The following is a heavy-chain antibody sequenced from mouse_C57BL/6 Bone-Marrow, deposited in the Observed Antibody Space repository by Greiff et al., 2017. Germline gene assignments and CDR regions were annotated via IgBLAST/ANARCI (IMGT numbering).Heavy chain of an antibody. CDR1: GYTFTDYN. Sequence: EVQLQQSGPELVKPGASVKIPCKASGYTFTDYNMDWVKQSHGKSLEWIGDINPNNGGTIYNQKFKGKATLTVDKSSSTAYMELRSLTSEDTAVYYCAREAYDYAAWFAYWGQGTLVTVSA. V-gene: IGHV1-18*01. D-gene: IGHD2-4*01. J-gene: IGHJ3*01. CDR3: AREAYDYAAWFAY. CDR2: INPNNGGT.